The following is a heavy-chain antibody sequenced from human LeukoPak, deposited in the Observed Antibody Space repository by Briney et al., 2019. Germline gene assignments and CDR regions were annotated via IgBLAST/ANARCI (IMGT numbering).Heavy chain of an antibody. CDR2: ITGGSNNI. Sequence: GGSLRLSCAASGFSFSIYSLNWVRQTPGKRLEWVSYITGGSNNILYADSVKGRFTISRDNAKNSLYLQMNSLRAEDMALYYCAKGGGRGIAAAGKEYWGQGTLVTVSS. J-gene: IGHJ4*02. V-gene: IGHV3-48*04. CDR1: GFSFSIYS. CDR3: AKGGGRGIAAAGKEY. D-gene: IGHD6-13*01.